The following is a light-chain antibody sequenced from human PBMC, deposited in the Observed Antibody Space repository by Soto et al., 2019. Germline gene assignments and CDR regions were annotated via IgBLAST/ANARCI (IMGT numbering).Light chain of an antibody. CDR3: QRSNHWPPLT. J-gene: IGKJ4*01. CDR2: GAF. CDR1: QSVSSN. V-gene: IGKV3-15*01. Sequence: EIVMTQSPDTLSVSPGGRATLSCRASQSVSSNLAWYQQRPGQAPRLLIYGAFTRATGVPARFSGSGSGTEFTLTINSLQSEDSAVYYGQRSNHWPPLTFGGGTKVEIK.